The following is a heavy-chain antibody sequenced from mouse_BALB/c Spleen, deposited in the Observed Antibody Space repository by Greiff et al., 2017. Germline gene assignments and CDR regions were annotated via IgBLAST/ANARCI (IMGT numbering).Heavy chain of an antibody. D-gene: IGHD2-10*01. Sequence: VHVKQSGAELARPGASVKMSCKASGYTFTSYTMHWVKQRPGQGLEWIGYINPSSGYTNYNQKFKDKATLTADKSSSTAYMQLSSLTSEDSAVYYCARSSYYGNYDNFYAMDYWGQGTSVTVSS. J-gene: IGHJ4*01. CDR1: GYTFTSYT. V-gene: IGHV1-4*01. CDR3: ARSSYYGNYDNFYAMDY. CDR2: INPSSGYT.